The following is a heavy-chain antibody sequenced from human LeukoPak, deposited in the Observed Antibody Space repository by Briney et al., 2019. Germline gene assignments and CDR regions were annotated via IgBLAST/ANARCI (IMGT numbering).Heavy chain of an antibody. CDR1: GGSISSGSYY. CDR2: INHSGST. D-gene: IGHD3-3*01. CDR3: ARRIFGVFFY. V-gene: IGHV4-39*07. J-gene: IGHJ4*02. Sequence: PSQTLSLTCTVSGGSISSGSYYWSWIRQPPGKGLEWIGEINHSGSTNYNPSLKSRVTISVDTSKNQFSLKLSSVTAADTAVYYCARRIFGVFFYWGQGTLVTVSS.